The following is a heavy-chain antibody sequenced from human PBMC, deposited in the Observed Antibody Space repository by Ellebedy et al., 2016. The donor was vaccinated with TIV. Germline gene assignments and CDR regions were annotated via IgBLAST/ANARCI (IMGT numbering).Heavy chain of an antibody. CDR1: GYTFINYG. D-gene: IGHD5-18*01. CDR3: AKDRGYSPDTFDI. J-gene: IGHJ3*02. CDR2: ISGYNDDT. V-gene: IGHV1-18*01. Sequence: APVKVSCKASGYTFINYGFSWVRQAPGQGLEWMGWISGYNDDTNYAQKLQGRVTMTTDTSTSTAYMELRSLRSDDTAVYYCAKDRGYSPDTFDIWGQGTRVTVSS.